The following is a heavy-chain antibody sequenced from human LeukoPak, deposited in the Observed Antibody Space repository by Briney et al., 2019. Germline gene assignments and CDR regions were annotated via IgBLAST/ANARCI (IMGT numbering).Heavy chain of an antibody. CDR2: ISYDGSNK. V-gene: IGHV3-30*04. CDR1: GFTFSSYA. D-gene: IGHD2-2*01. CDR3: ARVYQYCSSTSCSDYYYYGMDV. Sequence: GRSLRLSCAASGFTFSSYAMHWVRQAPGKGLEWVAVISYDGSNKYYADSVKGRFTISRDNSKNTLYLQMNGLRAEDTAVYYCARVYQYCSSTSCSDYYYYGMDVWGKGTTVTVSS. J-gene: IGHJ6*04.